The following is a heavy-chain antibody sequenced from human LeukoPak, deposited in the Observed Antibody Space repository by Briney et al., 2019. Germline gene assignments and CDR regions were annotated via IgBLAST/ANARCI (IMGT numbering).Heavy chain of an antibody. D-gene: IGHD2-15*01. V-gene: IGHV4-34*01. J-gene: IGHJ4*02. CDR2: INHSGST. CDR1: GGSFSGYY. Sequence: PSETLSLTCAVYGGSFSGYYWSWIRHPPGKGLEWIGEINHSGSTNYNPSHKSRVTIAVATSKNQFSLKLSSVTAADTAVYYCARAISHCCGGSCYSPGFGYWGQGTLVTVSS. CDR3: ARAISHCCGGSCYSPGFGY.